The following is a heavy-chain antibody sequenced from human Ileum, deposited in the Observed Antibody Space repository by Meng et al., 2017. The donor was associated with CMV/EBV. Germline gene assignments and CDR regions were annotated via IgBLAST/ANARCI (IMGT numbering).Heavy chain of an antibody. J-gene: IGHJ4*02. CDR3: ARNVGFYSSQIAY. CDR2: VYCSGTT. CDR1: GGSTTRSTYY. Sequence: QLQRVRPGTVTPAEPLSLPRTASGGSTTRSTYYRGWIRQPPGKGLEWIGSVYCSGTTYYNPSLKSRVNMSIDTSKNRFSLKLSSATAADTAVYYCARNVGFYSSQIAYWGQGALVTVAS. D-gene: IGHD3-3*01. V-gene: IGHV4-39*07.